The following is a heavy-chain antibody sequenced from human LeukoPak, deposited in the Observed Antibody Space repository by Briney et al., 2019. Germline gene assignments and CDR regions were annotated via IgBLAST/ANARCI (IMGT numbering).Heavy chain of an antibody. CDR2: IYASGST. Sequence: ASETLSLTCTVSGGSISSGAYYWSWIRQPAGKGLEWIGRIYASGSTEYNPSLKSRVTILKDTSKNEFSLNLSSVTAPDTAVYYCARGNWNDVVGYYFDYWGQGTLVTVSS. CDR3: ARGNWNDVVGYYFDY. J-gene: IGHJ4*02. V-gene: IGHV4-61*02. D-gene: IGHD1-1*01. CDR1: GGSISSGAYY.